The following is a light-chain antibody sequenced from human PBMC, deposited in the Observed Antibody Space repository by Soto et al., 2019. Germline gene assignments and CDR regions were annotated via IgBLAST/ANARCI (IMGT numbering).Light chain of an antibody. J-gene: IGLJ1*01. CDR3: SSYTSSSSYV. CDR1: SSDVGGYNY. V-gene: IGLV2-14*01. CDR2: DVS. Sequence: QSVLTQPASVSGSPGQSITTSCTGTSSDVGGYNYVSWYQQHPGKAPKLMIYDVSNRPSGVSNRFSGSKSGNTASLTISGLQAEDEADYYCSSYTSSSSYVFGTGTKSPS.